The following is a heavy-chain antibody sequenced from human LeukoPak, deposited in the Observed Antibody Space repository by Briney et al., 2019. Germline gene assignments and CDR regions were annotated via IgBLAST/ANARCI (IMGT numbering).Heavy chain of an antibody. D-gene: IGHD2-21*01. CDR1: GYIFTKYV. CDR3: ARDDCGDTCYPGGY. V-gene: IGHV1-3*01. CDR2: IKAGNGDT. J-gene: IGHJ4*02. Sequence: ASVKVSCKASGYIFTKYVVHWVRQAPGQRPEWMGWIKAGNGDTKYSQNFQDRLTITGDTSASTVYMELSSLTSEDTALYYCARDDCGDTCYPGGYWGQGTLVTVSS.